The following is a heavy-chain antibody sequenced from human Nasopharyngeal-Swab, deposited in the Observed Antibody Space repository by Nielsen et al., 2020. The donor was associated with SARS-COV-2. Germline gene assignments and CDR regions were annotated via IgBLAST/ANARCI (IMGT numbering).Heavy chain of an antibody. CDR2: ISGSGGST. Sequence: GSLKISCAASGFTFSSYAMSWVRQAPGKGLEWVSAISGSGGSTYYADSVKGRFTISRDNSKNTLYLQMNSLRAEDTAVYYCARDYCSGGSCYCCSFDYWGQGTLVTVSS. J-gene: IGHJ4*02. CDR1: GFTFSSYA. CDR3: ARDYCSGGSCYCCSFDY. V-gene: IGHV3-23*01. D-gene: IGHD2-15*01.